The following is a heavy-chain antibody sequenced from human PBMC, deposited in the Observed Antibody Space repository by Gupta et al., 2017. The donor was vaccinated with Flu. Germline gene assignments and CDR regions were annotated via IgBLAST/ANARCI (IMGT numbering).Heavy chain of an antibody. V-gene: IGHV1-8*01. CDR2: MNPNSGNT. CDR3: ARVGGMVRGVITYYYYYYMDV. D-gene: IGHD3-10*01. Sequence: RQATGQGLEWMGWMNPNSGNTGYAQKVQGRVTMTRNTSISTAYMELSSLRSEDTAVYYCARVGGMVRGVITYYYYYYMDVWGKGTTVTVSS. J-gene: IGHJ6*03.